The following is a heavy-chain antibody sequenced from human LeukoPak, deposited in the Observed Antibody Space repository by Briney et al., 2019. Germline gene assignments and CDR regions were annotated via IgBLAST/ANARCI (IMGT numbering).Heavy chain of an antibody. CDR2: IIPIFGTA. D-gene: IGHD6-19*01. Sequence: SAKVSCKASGGTFSSYAISWVRQAPGQGLEWMGVIIPIFGTANYAQKFQGRVTITADESTSTAYMELSSLRSEDTAVYYCAKDKSYSSGWYGPFDYWGQGTLVTVSS. CDR1: GGTFSSYA. V-gene: IGHV1-69*13. J-gene: IGHJ4*02. CDR3: AKDKSYSSGWYGPFDY.